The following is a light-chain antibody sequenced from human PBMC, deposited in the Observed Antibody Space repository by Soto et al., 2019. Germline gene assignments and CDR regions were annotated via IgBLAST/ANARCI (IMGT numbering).Light chain of an antibody. CDR2: DVS. V-gene: IGKV3-11*01. CDR1: QNISSY. J-gene: IGKJ1*01. Sequence: EIVLTQSPGTLSLSRVERATLSFRASQNISSYLIWYQQKPGQAPRLLMYDVSNRATGIPARFSGSGSGTDFTLTISSLEPEDLAVYYCQQRSNWPRTFGQGTKVDIK. CDR3: QQRSNWPRT.